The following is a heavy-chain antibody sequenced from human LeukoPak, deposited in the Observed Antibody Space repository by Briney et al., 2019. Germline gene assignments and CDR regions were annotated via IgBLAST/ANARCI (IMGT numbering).Heavy chain of an antibody. CDR2: IYTSGST. CDR3: ARDGGCSSTSCPYYYYGMDV. CDR1: GGSISSYY. V-gene: IGHV4-4*07. J-gene: IGHJ6*02. D-gene: IGHD2-2*01. Sequence: PSKTLSLTCTVSGGSISSYYWSWIRQPAGKGLELIGRIYTSGSTNYNPSLNSRVTMSVDTSKNQFSLKLSSVTAADTAVYYCARDGGCSSTSCPYYYYGMDVWGQGTTVTVSS.